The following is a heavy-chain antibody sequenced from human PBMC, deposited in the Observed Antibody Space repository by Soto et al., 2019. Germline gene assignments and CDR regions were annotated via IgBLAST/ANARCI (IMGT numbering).Heavy chain of an antibody. CDR2: IYESGRT. J-gene: IGHJ5*02. CDR1: GASISTGGYS. D-gene: IGHD1-26*01. CDR3: ARGDRFSGSFSDYFDP. V-gene: IGHV4-30-2*01. Sequence: SETLSLTCIVSGASISTGGYSWSWIRQPPGKGPEWIGYIYESGRTYYQPSLKSRASISMDKSRNQFSVRLTSVTAADTAVYFCARGDRFSGSFSDYFDPWGQGTLVTVS.